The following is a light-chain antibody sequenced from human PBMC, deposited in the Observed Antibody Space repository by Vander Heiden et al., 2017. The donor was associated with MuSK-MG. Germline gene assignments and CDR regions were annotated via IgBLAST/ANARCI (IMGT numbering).Light chain of an antibody. J-gene: IGKJ3*01. CDR1: QGISNY. Sequence: DIQMTQSPSSLSASVGDRVTITCRASQGISNYLAWYQQKPGKVPKLLIYAASTLQSGVPSRFSGSGSGTDFTLTISSLQPEDVATYYWQKDNSALTFGPRTKVDIK. V-gene: IGKV1-27*01. CDR3: QKDNSALT. CDR2: AAS.